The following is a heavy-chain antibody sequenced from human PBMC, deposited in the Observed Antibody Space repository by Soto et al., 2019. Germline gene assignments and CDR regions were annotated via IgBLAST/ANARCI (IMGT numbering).Heavy chain of an antibody. V-gene: IGHV3-74*01. D-gene: IGHD3-10*01. CDR3: AREGSYGSGSYYAPHDAFDI. Sequence: GGSLRLSCAASGFTFSSYWMHWVRQAPGKGLVWVSRINSDGSSTSYADSVKGRFTISRDNAKNTLYLQMNSLRAEDTAVYYCAREGSYGSGSYYAPHDAFDIWGQGTMVTVSS. J-gene: IGHJ3*02. CDR1: GFTFSSYW. CDR2: INSDGSST.